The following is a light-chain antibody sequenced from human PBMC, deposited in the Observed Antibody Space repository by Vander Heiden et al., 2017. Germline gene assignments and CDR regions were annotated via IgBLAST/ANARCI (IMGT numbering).Light chain of an antibody. V-gene: IGLV1-40*01. CDR2: GNS. CDR3: QSYDSSLSGVV. CDR1: SSNIGDGYD. J-gene: IGLJ2*01. Sequence: QSVLTPPPSASGAPEPRVTISCPGNSSNIGDGYDVHWYQQLPGTAPKLLIYGNSNRPSGVPDRFSGSKSGTSASLAITGLQAEDEADYYCQSYDSSLSGVVFGGGTKLTVL.